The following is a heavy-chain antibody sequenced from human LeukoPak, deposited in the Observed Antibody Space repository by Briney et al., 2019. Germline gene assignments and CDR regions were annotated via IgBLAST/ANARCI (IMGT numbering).Heavy chain of an antibody. Sequence: GGSLRLSCAASGFTFSGYWMHWVRQAPGKGLVCVSRINSDGGRTNYADSVKGRFTISRDNARNTLYLQMNSLRAEDTALYYCARLMTTVTTDAFDIWGQGTMVTVSS. V-gene: IGHV3-74*01. CDR1: GFTFSGYW. CDR2: INSDGGRT. D-gene: IGHD4-17*01. CDR3: ARLMTTVTTDAFDI. J-gene: IGHJ3*02.